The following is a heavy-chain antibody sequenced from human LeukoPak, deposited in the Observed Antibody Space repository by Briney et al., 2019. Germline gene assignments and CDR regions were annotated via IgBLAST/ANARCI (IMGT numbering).Heavy chain of an antibody. V-gene: IGHV1-2*02. D-gene: IGHD5-24*01. J-gene: IGHJ4*02. CDR3: ARDGGDGYNAYYFDY. CDR2: INPDSGGT. CDR1: GYTFTNYY. Sequence: ASVKVSCKASGYTFTNYYMHWVRQAPGQGLEWMGWINPDSGGTSYAQKFQGRVTMTRDTSISTAYMELSRLRFDDTAVYYCARDGGDGYNAYYFDYWGQGSLVTVSS.